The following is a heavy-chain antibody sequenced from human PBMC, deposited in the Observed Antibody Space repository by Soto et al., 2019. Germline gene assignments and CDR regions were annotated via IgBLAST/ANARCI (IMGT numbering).Heavy chain of an antibody. Sequence: GGALKLSWAASVFTFGSHGICSVPQGPGKGLECVAVIRYDGSNEYYAASVKGRFTISRLNSKNTLYLQMNGLRAEDTAVYYCATSKDGTVWYFDYWGQGTLVTVSS. CDR1: VFTFGSHG. CDR2: IRYDGSNE. CDR3: ATSKDGTVWYFDY. V-gene: IGHV3-33*01. D-gene: IGHD4-17*01. J-gene: IGHJ4*02.